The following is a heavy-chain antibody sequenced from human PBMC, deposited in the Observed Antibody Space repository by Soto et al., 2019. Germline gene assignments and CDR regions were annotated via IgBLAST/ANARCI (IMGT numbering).Heavy chain of an antibody. Sequence: LRLSFAASGFTFRSFTMNWVRQAPGKGLEWVSTISSNSAYIYYTDALRGRFTISRDNAKNSLHLQMNSLRAEDTAVYYCTRDASRDSSARGWFDPWGPGTLVTVSS. CDR1: GFTFRSFT. V-gene: IGHV3-21*01. CDR3: TRDASRDSSARGWFDP. D-gene: IGHD6-13*01. CDR2: ISSNSAYI. J-gene: IGHJ5*02.